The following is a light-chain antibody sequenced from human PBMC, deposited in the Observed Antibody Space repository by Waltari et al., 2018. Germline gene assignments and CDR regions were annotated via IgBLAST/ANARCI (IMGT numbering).Light chain of an antibody. Sequence: QSVLTQPPSVSGAPGQRVTISCSGSGSNIRAGYDVTWYRQLPRTAPTLLIYGVNTRPPGVSDRFSGSQFDTSASLAIAGLQADDEADYYCQSYDTTLSVVFGGGTKLTVL. V-gene: IGLV1-40*01. CDR1: GSNIRAGYD. CDR2: GVN. CDR3: QSYDTTLSVV. J-gene: IGLJ2*01.